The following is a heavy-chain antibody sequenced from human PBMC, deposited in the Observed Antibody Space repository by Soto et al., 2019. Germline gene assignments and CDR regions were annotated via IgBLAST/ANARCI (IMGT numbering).Heavy chain of an antibody. CDR2: INHSGST. CDR3: VYGSGSYIA. V-gene: IGHV4-34*01. Sequence: QVQLQQWGAGLLKPSETLSLTCAVYGGSFSGYYWSWIRQPPGKGLEWIGEINHSGSTNYNPSLKSRVTIAVDTYKNQFSLKLSSVTAADTAVYYCVYGSGSYIAWGQGTLVTVSS. D-gene: IGHD3-10*01. J-gene: IGHJ5*02. CDR1: GGSFSGYY.